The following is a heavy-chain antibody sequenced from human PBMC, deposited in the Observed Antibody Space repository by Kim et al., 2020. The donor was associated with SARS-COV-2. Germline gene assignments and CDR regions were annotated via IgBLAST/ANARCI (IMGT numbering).Heavy chain of an antibody. V-gene: IGHV3-74*01. D-gene: IGHD3-10*01. Sequence: GGSLRLSCAASGFTFSSYWMHWVRQAPGKGLVWVSRINSDGSSTSYADSVKGRFTISRDNAKNTLYLQMNSLRAEDTAEYYCARDGGYGSGSYYNYPGYYGMDVWGQGTTVTVSS. J-gene: IGHJ6*02. CDR2: INSDGSST. CDR3: ARDGGYGSGSYYNYPGYYGMDV. CDR1: GFTFSSYW.